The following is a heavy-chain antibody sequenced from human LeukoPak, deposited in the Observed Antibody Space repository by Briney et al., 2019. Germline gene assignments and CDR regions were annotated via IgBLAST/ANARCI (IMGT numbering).Heavy chain of an antibody. D-gene: IGHD3-10*01. Sequence: ASVKVSCKASGYTFTSYDINWVRQATGQGLEWMGWMNPNSGNTGYAQKFQGRVTMTRNTSISTTYMELSSLRSEDTAVYYCARDGILRGVIDYWGQGTLVTVSS. CDR3: ARDGILRGVIDY. V-gene: IGHV1-8*01. CDR2: MNPNSGNT. J-gene: IGHJ4*02. CDR1: GYTFTSYD.